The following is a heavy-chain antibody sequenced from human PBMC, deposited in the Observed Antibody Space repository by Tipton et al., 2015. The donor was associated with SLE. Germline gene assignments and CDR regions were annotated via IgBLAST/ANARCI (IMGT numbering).Heavy chain of an antibody. D-gene: IGHD3-10*01. Sequence: TLSLTCAVSGGSISSGGYSWSWIRQPPGKGLEWIGYIYHSGSTYYNPSLKSRVTISVDTSKNQFSLKLSSVTAADTAVYYCARAGYRPGEWFDPWGQGTLVTVSS. CDR3: ARAGYRPGEWFDP. J-gene: IGHJ5*02. CDR1: GGSISSGGYS. CDR2: IYHSGST. V-gene: IGHV4-30-2*01.